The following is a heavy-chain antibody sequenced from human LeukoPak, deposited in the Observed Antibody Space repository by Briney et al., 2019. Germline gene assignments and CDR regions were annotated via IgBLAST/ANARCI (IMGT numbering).Heavy chain of an antibody. D-gene: IGHD6-19*01. CDR2: IRGGGDRT. CDR1: GFTFSAYA. J-gene: IGHJ4*02. V-gene: IGHV3-23*01. CDR3: ARSAYASGWYMFGIDF. Sequence: GGALRLSCGASGFTFSAYAMSWVRQTPAKGLEWVSGIRGGGDRTNYADSVRGRFTIYRDSSKNSLYLQMHRLRDEDTAVYFCARSAYASGWYMFGIDFWGQGTLVTVSS.